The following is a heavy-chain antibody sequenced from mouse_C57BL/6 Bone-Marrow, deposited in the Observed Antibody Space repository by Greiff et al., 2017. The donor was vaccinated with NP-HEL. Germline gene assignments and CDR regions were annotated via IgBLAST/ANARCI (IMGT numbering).Heavy chain of an antibody. CDR3: AGCLITTVVNYAMDY. CDR2: IHPNSGST. V-gene: IGHV1-64*01. D-gene: IGHD1-1*01. CDR1: GYTFTSYW. J-gene: IGHJ4*01. Sequence: QVQLQQPGAELVKPGASVKLSCKASGYTFTSYWMHWVKQRPGQGLEWIGMIHPNSGSTNYNEKFKSKATLTVDKSSSTAYMQLSSLTSEDSAVYYCAGCLITTVVNYAMDYWGQGTSVTVSS.